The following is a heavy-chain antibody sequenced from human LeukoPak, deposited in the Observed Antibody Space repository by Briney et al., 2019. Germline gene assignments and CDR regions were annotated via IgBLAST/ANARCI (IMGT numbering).Heavy chain of an antibody. J-gene: IGHJ4*02. CDR1: GFLFVRYG. Sequence: GRSRRLSCPASGFLFVRYGMDWFRQAPGKGWEWVAVFLYDGIKENYAASVKGRFTVSRDNSNNILYLQMNGLTAEDTAMYYCARDADTHSQESRFDFWGQGTLVTVSS. CDR3: ARDADTHSQESRFDF. V-gene: IGHV3-33*01. D-gene: IGHD1-26*01. CDR2: FLYDGIKE.